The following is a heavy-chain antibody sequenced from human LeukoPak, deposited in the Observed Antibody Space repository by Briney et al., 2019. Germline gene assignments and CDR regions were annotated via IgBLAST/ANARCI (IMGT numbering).Heavy chain of an antibody. V-gene: IGHV1-69*06. D-gene: IGHD3-10*01. CDR1: GGTFSSYA. CDR3: ARVLTVWGVIDY. CDR2: IIPIFGTA. Sequence: SVKVSCKASGGTFSSYAISWVRQAPGQGLEWMGGIIPIFGTANYAQKFQGRVTITADKSTSTAYMELSSLRSADTAVYYCARVLTVWGVIDYWGQGTLVTVSS. J-gene: IGHJ4*02.